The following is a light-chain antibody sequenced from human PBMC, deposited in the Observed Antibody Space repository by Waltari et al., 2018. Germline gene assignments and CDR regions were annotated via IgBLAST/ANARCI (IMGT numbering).Light chain of an antibody. Sequence: DIHMTQSPSTLSASVGDRVSISCRASQSISTWLAWYQQKPGKAPKLLIYMASSLESGVPTRFSGSGSGTEFTLTISSLQPDDFATYYCQQYNSCPWTFGQGTKVEIK. CDR3: QQYNSCPWT. CDR1: QSISTW. V-gene: IGKV1-5*03. J-gene: IGKJ1*01. CDR2: MAS.